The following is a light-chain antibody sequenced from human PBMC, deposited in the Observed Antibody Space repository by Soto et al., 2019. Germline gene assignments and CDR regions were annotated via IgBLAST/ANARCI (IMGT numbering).Light chain of an antibody. CDR1: SSDIGNYNL. J-gene: IGLJ1*01. Sequence: QSVLTQPASVSGSPGQSITISCTGTSSDIGNYNLVSWFHHHPDRAPKLVIYEVIKRPSGVSNRFSGSKSGNTASLTISGLQADDEGDYYCCSYAGSRFYAFGSGTKVTVL. CDR3: CSYAGSRFYA. V-gene: IGLV2-23*02. CDR2: EVI.